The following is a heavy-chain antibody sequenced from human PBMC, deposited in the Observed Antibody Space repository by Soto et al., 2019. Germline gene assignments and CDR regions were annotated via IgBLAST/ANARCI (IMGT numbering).Heavy chain of an antibody. D-gene: IGHD2-2*01. CDR1: GVSIHNSHSF. Sequence: ASETLSLTCTVSGVSIHNSHSFWGWIRQPPGKGLEFIGTVYYSGGAHYNSSLKSRVTISVDTANNQVSLRMRSLTATDTAVYYCAKDFRYCSSTSCSDPWGQGTLVTVSS. CDR2: VYYSGGA. J-gene: IGHJ5*02. CDR3: AKDFRYCSSTSCSDP. V-gene: IGHV4-39*02.